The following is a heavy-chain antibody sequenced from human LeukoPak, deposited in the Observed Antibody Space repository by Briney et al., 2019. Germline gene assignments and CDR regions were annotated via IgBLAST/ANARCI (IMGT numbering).Heavy chain of an antibody. Sequence: GGSLRLSCSASGFTFSSYAMHWVRQAPGKGLEYVSAISSNGGGPYYADSVEGRFTISRDNSKNTVHLQMDSLRADDTAVYYCARDSVGTTTSQYGMDVWGQGTTVIVSS. CDR1: GFTFSSYA. CDR3: ARDSVGTTTSQYGMDV. CDR2: ISSNGGGP. D-gene: IGHD2-21*02. V-gene: IGHV3-64*04. J-gene: IGHJ6*02.